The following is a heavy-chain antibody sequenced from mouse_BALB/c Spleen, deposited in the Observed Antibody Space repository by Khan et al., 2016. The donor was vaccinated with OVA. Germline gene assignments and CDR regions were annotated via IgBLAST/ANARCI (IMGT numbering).Heavy chain of an antibody. V-gene: IGHV3-2*02. D-gene: IGHD1-1*01. Sequence: EVQLQESGPGLVKPSQSLSLTCTVTGYSIPSGYAWNWIRQFPENKLEWMGYISYSGVTSYTPSLKSRISITRDTSKNQFFLQLNSVTTEDTATYYCARGNYYGYYFDYWGQGTTLTVSS. CDR3: ARGNYYGYYFDY. CDR1: GYSIPSGYA. CDR2: ISYSGVT. J-gene: IGHJ2*01.